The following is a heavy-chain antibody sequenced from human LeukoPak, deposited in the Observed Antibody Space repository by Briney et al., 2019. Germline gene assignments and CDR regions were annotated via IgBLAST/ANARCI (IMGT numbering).Heavy chain of an antibody. CDR3: ARPYDSNRDHSGYGY. D-gene: IGHD5-12*01. J-gene: IGHJ4*02. V-gene: IGHV3-7*02. Sequence: GGSLRLSYATSGFTFSNYWMSWVRQAPGKGLEWVANINQDGSEEYYVDSVRGRFTISRDNAKNSLYLQMNSLRAEDTAVYYCARPYDSNRDHSGYGYWGRGTLVTVS. CDR1: GFTFSNYW. CDR2: INQDGSEE.